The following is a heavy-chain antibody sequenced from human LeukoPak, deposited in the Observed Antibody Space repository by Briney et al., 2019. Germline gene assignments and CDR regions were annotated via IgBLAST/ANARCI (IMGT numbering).Heavy chain of an antibody. D-gene: IGHD5-24*01. CDR2: IKEDGTET. J-gene: IGHJ4*02. Sequence: GGSLRLSCAASGFMFSSNWMSWVRLAPGKGLEWVANIKEDGTETYYVDSVKGRFTISRDNAKNSLYLPMNSLRVEDTAVYYCAKEGRSLQTYWGQGTLVTVSS. CDR1: GFMFSSNW. CDR3: AKEGRSLQTY. V-gene: IGHV3-7*03.